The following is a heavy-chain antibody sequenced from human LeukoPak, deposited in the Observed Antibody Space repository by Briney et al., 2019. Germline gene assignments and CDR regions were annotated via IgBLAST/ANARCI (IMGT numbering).Heavy chain of an antibody. V-gene: IGHV1-2*02. D-gene: IGHD3-10*01. J-gene: IGHJ4*02. CDR2: INPNSGDT. Sequence: ASVKVSCKSSGYTFINYYIHWVRQAPGQVFEWMGWINPNSGDTQYAQKFQGRVTMTRDTSISTASMDLSSLRSDDTAVYYCARGQYYRDVTFPLHYWGQGTLVTVSS. CDR3: ARGQYYRDVTFPLHY. CDR1: GYTFINYY.